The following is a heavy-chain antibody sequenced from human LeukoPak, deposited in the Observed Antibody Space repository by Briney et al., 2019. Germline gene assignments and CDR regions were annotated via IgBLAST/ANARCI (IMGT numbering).Heavy chain of an antibody. CDR3: ARDRGGRKRYSSGWYPPDY. V-gene: IGHV3-66*02. J-gene: IGHJ4*02. CDR1: GFTVSSNY. D-gene: IGHD6-19*01. Sequence: GGSLRLSCAASGFTVSSNYMSWVRQAPGKGLEWFSVIYSGGSTYYADSVKGRFTISRDNSKNTLYLQMNSLRAEDTAVYYCARDRGGRKRYSSGWYPPDYWGQGTLVTVSS. CDR2: IYSGGST.